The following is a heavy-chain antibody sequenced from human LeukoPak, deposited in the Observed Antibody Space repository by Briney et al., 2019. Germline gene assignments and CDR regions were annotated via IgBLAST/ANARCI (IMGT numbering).Heavy chain of an antibody. Sequence: SVKVSCKGTGGTFTSYGISWVRQAPGQGHEWMGGRIPIFGTGNYAKKFQGRVTITTDESTSTAYMELSSLRSEDTAVYYCARDGPGMGDYYMDVWGKGTTVTVSS. CDR1: GGTFTSYG. V-gene: IGHV1-69*05. CDR2: RIPIFGTG. D-gene: IGHD1-26*01. J-gene: IGHJ6*03. CDR3: ARDGPGMGDYYMDV.